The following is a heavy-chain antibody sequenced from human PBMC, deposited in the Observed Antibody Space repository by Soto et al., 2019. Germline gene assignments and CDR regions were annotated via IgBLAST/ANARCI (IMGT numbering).Heavy chain of an antibody. Sequence: EVQLLESGGGLVQPGGSLRLSCAASGFTFSSYAMSWVHQAPGKGLEWVSAISGSGGSTYYADSVKGRFTISRDNSKNTLYLQMNSLRAEDTAVYYCAKDKSYCGGDCYPRYYFDYWGQGTLVTVSS. CDR2: ISGSGGST. D-gene: IGHD2-21*02. CDR1: GFTFSSYA. J-gene: IGHJ4*02. V-gene: IGHV3-23*01. CDR3: AKDKSYCGGDCYPRYYFDY.